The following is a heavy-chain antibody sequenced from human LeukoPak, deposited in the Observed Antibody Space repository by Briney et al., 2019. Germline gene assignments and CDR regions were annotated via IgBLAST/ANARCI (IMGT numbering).Heavy chain of an antibody. CDR1: GFTFDDYA. D-gene: IGHD3-3*01. CDR3: AKGALSDFWSGYFPNWFDP. Sequence: GGSLRLSCAASGFTFDDYAMHWVRQAPGKGLEWVSGISWNSGSIGYADSVKGRFTISGDNAKNSLYLQMNSLRAEDMALYYCAKGALSDFWSGYFPNWFDPWGQGTLVTVSS. V-gene: IGHV3-9*03. CDR2: ISWNSGSI. J-gene: IGHJ5*02.